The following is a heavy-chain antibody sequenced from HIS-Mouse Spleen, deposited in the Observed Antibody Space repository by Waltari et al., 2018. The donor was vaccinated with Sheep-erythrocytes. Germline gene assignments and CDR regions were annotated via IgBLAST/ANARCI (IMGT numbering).Heavy chain of an antibody. D-gene: IGHD1-26*01. Sequence: EVQLVESGGGLVKPGGSLRLSCAASGFTFSSYSMNWVRQSPGKGLGWVSSIISSSSYIYYADSVKGRFTISRDNAKNSLYLQMTSLRAEDTAVYYCARVASGATFDYWGQGTLVTVSS. V-gene: IGHV3-21*01. CDR2: IISSSSYI. J-gene: IGHJ4*02. CDR3: ARVASGATFDY. CDR1: GFTFSSYS.